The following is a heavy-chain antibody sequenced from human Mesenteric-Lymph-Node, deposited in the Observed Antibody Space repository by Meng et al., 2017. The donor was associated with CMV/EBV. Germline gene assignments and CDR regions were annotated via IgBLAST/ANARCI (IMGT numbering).Heavy chain of an antibody. CDR3: ARVPDY. J-gene: IGHJ4*02. CDR2: IYHGVRT. V-gene: IGHV4-31*03. CDR1: GGSTSSGGYS. Sequence: PPRTGTVSGGSTSSGGYSRSLIRPRPGKRLEGSGYIYHGVRTYYNPSLKSRPSISVDTSKNQLSLNPTSVTAADTAVYYCARVPDYWGQGTLVTVSS.